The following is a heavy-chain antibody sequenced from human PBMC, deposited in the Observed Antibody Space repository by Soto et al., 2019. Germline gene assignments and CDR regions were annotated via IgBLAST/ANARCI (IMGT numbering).Heavy chain of an antibody. CDR1: GGSISSGDYY. V-gene: IGHV4-30-4*01. D-gene: IGHD4-4*01. Sequence: SETLSLTCTVSGGSISSGDYYWSWIRQPPGKGLEWIGYIYYSGSTYYNPSLKSRVTISVDTSKNQFSLKLSSVTAADTAVYYCARVSRLATVTYWGQGTLVTVSS. CDR2: IYYSGST. CDR3: ARVSRLATVTY. J-gene: IGHJ4*02.